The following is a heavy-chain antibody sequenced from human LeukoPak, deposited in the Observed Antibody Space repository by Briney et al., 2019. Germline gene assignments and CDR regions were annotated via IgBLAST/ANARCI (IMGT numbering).Heavy chain of an antibody. CDR1: EFTFDDYG. CDR2: INWNGGST. CDR3: ARDHCSSTSCYTPEYFDY. J-gene: IGHJ4*02. Sequence: GGSLRLSCAASEFTFDDYGMSWVRQAPGKGLEWVSGINWNGGSTGYADSVKGRFTISRDNAKNSLYLQMNSLRAEDTALYYCARDHCSSTSCYTPEYFDYWGQGTLVTVSS. D-gene: IGHD2-2*02. V-gene: IGHV3-20*04.